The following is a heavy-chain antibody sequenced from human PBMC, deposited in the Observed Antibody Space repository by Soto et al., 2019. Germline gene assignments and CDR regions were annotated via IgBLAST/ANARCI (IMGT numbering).Heavy chain of an antibody. CDR2: ISAYNGNT. CDR1: GYTFTSYG. Sequence: ASVKVSCKASGYTFTSYGISWVRQAPGQGLEWMGWISAYNGNTNYAQKLQGRVTMTTDTSTSTAYMELRSLRSDDTAVYYCARDLVGGYYDSSGPSADAFDIWGQGAMVTVSS. V-gene: IGHV1-18*04. D-gene: IGHD3-22*01. J-gene: IGHJ3*02. CDR3: ARDLVGGYYDSSGPSADAFDI.